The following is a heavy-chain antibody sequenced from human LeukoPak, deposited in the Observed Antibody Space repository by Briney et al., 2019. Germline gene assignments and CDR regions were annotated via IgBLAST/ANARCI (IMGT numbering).Heavy chain of an antibody. V-gene: IGHV4-59*11. Sequence: ASETLSLTCTVSGGSISSHYWSWIRQPPGKGLEWIGYIYYGGSTNYNPSLKSRVTISVDTSKNQFSLKVSSVTAADTAVYYCARDESDSSSFDYWGQGTLVTVSS. CDR1: GGSISSHY. CDR3: ARDESDSSSFDY. CDR2: IYYGGST. J-gene: IGHJ4*02. D-gene: IGHD6-6*01.